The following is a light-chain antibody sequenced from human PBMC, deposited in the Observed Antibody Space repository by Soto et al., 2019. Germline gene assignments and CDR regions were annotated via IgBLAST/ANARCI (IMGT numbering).Light chain of an antibody. Sequence: LMQSPGTLYLSPGEGATLSCRASQSVNSHYLAWYQQKPGQAPRVLIFDTSRRATGVPDRFSGSGSGTDFTLTISRLEPDDFAVYYCQQYGSSQFTFVPRTKVDIK. CDR3: QQYGSSQFT. CDR1: QSVNSHY. J-gene: IGKJ3*01. CDR2: DTS. V-gene: IGKV3-20*01.